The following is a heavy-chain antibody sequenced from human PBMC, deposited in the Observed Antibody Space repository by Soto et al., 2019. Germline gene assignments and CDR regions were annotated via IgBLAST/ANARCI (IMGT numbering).Heavy chain of an antibody. CDR2: ISAFNGNT. V-gene: IGHV1-18*04. D-gene: IGHD3-10*01. CDR1: NFTFTEYC. J-gene: IGHJ5*02. Sequence: ASVKVSCKASNFTFTEYCFSWVRQAPGQGLEWMGWISAFNGNTNYAQKVQDRVTLTTETSTSTAYMDLRSLTSDDTAVYYCVRDKALMWFGDTNSDFFAPWGQGTLVTVSS. CDR3: VRDKALMWFGDTNSDFFAP.